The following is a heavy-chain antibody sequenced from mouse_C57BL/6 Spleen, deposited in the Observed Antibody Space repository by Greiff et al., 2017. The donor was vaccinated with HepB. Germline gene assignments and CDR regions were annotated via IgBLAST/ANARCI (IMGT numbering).Heavy chain of an antibody. J-gene: IGHJ2*01. D-gene: IGHD1-1*01. CDR2: IYPGDGGT. CDR3: ARGPTGAPFDY. CDR1: GYAFSSSW. Sequence: VKLQESGPELVKPGASVKISCKASGYAFSSSWMNWVKQRPGKGLEWIARIYPGDGGTNYNGKFKGKVTLTADRSSSTAYMQLSSLTSEDSAVYFCARGPTGAPFDYWGQVTTLTVSS. V-gene: IGHV1-82*01.